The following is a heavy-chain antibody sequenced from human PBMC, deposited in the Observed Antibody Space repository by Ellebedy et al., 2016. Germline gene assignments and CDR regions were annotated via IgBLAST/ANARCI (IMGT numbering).Heavy chain of an antibody. CDR1: GLTFSTYN. CDR3: GMDRINGYYYYYIDV. D-gene: IGHD2-8*01. Sequence: GGSLRLSCAASGLTFSTYNMNWVRQAPGKGMEWVSSISSSSYIYYADSAKGRFTISRDNAKNALYLQMNSLRAKDTAVYSCGMDRINGYYYYYIDVWGKGTTVTVSS. J-gene: IGHJ6*03. V-gene: IGHV3-21*01. CDR2: ISSSSYI.